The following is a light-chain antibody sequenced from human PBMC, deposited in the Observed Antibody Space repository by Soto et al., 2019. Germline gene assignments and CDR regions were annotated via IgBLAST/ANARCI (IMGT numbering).Light chain of an antibody. V-gene: IGLV2-23*02. CDR3: CSYAGNNTVV. J-gene: IGLJ2*01. CDR2: EVS. Sequence: QSALTQPASVSGSPGQSITISCTGTSSDVGSYNLVSWYQQHPGKAPKLMIYEVSKRPSGVSNRFSGSKSGNTASLTISGLQAEDEADYYCCSYAGNNTVVFGGGTKLTVL. CDR1: SSDVGSYNL.